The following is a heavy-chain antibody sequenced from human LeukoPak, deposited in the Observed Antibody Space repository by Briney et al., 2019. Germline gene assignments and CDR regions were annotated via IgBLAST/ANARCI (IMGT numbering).Heavy chain of an antibody. J-gene: IGHJ3*02. CDR1: GFTFSSYW. CDR3: ARDKYGGNSNAFDI. CDR2: INSDESST. Sequence: GGSLRLSCAASGFTFSSYWMHWVRHAPGKGLVWVSRINSDESSTHYADSVKGRFTISRDNAKNTLYLQMNSLRAKDTAMYYCARDKYGGNSNAFDIWGQGTMVTVSS. D-gene: IGHD4-23*01. V-gene: IGHV3-74*01.